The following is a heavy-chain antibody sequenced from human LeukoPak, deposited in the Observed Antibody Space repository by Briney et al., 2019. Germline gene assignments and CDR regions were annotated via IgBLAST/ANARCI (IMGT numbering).Heavy chain of an antibody. CDR2: IWYDGTNK. V-gene: IGHV3-33*01. Sequence: PGGSLRLSCAASGFTFSSYGMHWVRQAPGKGLEWVAVIWYDGTNKYYADSVKGRFTISRGDSKNTLYLQMNSLRAEDTAVYYCARDQGITARLFEYWGQGTLVTVSS. CDR3: ARDQGITARLFEY. D-gene: IGHD6-6*01. J-gene: IGHJ4*02. CDR1: GFTFSSYG.